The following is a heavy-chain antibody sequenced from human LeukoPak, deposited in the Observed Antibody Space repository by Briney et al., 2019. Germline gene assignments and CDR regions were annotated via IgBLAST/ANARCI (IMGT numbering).Heavy chain of an antibody. V-gene: IGHV3-30*18. CDR2: ISYDGSSK. J-gene: IGHJ4*02. Sequence: PGGSLRLSCAASGFTFNTYWMTWVRQAPGKGLEWVAVISYDGSSKYYADSVKGRFTISRDNSKNTLYLQMSSLRAEDTAVYYCAKVSVRGVNDYWGQGTLVTVSS. CDR1: GFTFNTYW. CDR3: AKVSVRGVNDY. D-gene: IGHD3-10*01.